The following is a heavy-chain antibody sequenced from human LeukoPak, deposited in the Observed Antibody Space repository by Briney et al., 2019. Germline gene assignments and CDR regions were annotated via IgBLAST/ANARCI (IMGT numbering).Heavy chain of an antibody. Sequence: ASVTVSCTASGNTFSDYYVHWVRLAPGQGLEWMGWINPDSGATDYGNKFQGRLTMTRDTSISTAYMELSRLRSDDTALYYCASDYGANWFDPWGQGTLVTVSS. CDR1: GNTFSDYY. CDR3: ASDYGANWFDP. V-gene: IGHV1-2*02. CDR2: INPDSGAT. D-gene: IGHD4-17*01. J-gene: IGHJ5*02.